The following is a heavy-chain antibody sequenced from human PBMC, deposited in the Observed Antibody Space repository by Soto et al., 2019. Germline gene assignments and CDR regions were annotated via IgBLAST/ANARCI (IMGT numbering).Heavy chain of an antibody. Sequence: VASVKVSCKGFGYSFMKYGINWVRQAPGQGLEWVGWISPYSGYTHSAQKFHGRLTLTTDTAASTAYMELRILRSADTALYYRAREASVLIPAAQPSRFDSWGQGTLVTVSS. CDR3: AREASVLIPAAQPSRFDS. D-gene: IGHD2-2*01. J-gene: IGHJ4*02. CDR1: GYSFMKYG. V-gene: IGHV1-18*01. CDR2: ISPYSGYT.